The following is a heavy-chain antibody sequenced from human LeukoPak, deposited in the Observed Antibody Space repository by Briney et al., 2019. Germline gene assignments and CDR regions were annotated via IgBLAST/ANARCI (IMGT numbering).Heavy chain of an antibody. CDR1: GYTFTDCY. V-gene: IGHV1-2*02. Sequence: ASVKVSCKASGYTFTDCYIHWVRQAPGQGLEWMGWIVPHSGGTNYAQNYQGRITMTRDTSISTAYMELSSLRSDDTAVYYCARNAYCDSTSCYAWFDPWGQGTLVTVSS. CDR3: ARNAYCDSTSCYAWFDP. CDR2: IVPHSGGT. J-gene: IGHJ5*02. D-gene: IGHD2-2*01.